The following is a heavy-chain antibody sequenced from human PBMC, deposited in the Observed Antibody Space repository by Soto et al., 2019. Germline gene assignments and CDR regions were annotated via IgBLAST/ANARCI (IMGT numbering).Heavy chain of an antibody. V-gene: IGHV4-59*01. CDR3: AKIVIPAARYYYYYMDV. Sequence: QVQLQESGPGLVKPSETLSLTCTVSGASIRSYFWTWIRQPPGKGLEWIGYINDSGSTNYNPSLRSRVTRSVDTSMNQISLRLRSVTAADTAVYYCAKIVIPAARYYYYYMDVWGKGTTVTVS. CDR2: INDSGST. CDR1: GASIRSYF. D-gene: IGHD2-2*01. J-gene: IGHJ6*03.